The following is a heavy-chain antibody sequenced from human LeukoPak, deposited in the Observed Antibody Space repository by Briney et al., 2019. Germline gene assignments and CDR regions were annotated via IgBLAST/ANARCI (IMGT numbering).Heavy chain of an antibody. CDR3: ARDYYDSSGRFDY. CDR1: GFAFSSFE. CDR2: TSSSGSTI. Sequence: GGSLRLSCAASGFAFSSFEMNWVRQAPGKGLEWLSYTSSSGSTIYYADSVKGRFTISRDNAKNSLYLQMNSLRSEDTAVYYCARDYYDSSGRFDYWGQGTLVTVSS. J-gene: IGHJ4*02. D-gene: IGHD3-22*01. V-gene: IGHV3-48*03.